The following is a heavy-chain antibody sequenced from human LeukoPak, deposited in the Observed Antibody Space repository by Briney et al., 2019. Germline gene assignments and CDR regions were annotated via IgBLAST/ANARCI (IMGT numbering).Heavy chain of an antibody. Sequence: PGGSLRLSCAASKFTVSSKYMSWVRQAPGKGLEWVSVIYSGGSTHYADSVKGRFTISRDNAKNSLYLQMNSLRAEDTAVYYCAKSGYDYDSSGYYHHLPIDYWGQGTLVTVSS. CDR3: AKSGYDYDSSGYYHHLPIDY. J-gene: IGHJ4*02. CDR2: IYSGGST. D-gene: IGHD3-22*01. CDR1: KFTVSSKY. V-gene: IGHV3-66*01.